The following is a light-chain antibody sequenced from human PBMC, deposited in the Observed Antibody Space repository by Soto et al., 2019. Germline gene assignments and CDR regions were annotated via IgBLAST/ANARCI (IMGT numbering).Light chain of an antibody. CDR3: QQYKNSYT. CDR2: DAS. V-gene: IGKV1-5*01. CDR1: QSITGW. Sequence: DIPMTQSPSTLSASVGHRVTITCRASQSITGWLAWYQQKPGKAPKLLIYDASHLESGVPSRFSGSGSGTEYSLTISSLQPDDFATYYCQQYKNSYTFGQGTKLEIK. J-gene: IGKJ2*01.